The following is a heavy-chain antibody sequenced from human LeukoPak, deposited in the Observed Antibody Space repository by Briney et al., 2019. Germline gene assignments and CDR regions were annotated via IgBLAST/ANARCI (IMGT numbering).Heavy chain of an antibody. Sequence: GASVKVSCKASGYTFTSYYINWVRQGTGQGLEWMGWLNPNSGNTGYAQKFQGRVTMTRNTSISTAYMELSSLRSEDTAVYYCARGFLYLYSSSSFDYWGQGTLVTVSS. J-gene: IGHJ4*02. CDR2: LNPNSGNT. V-gene: IGHV1-8*01. CDR1: GYTFTSYY. CDR3: ARGFLYLYSSSSFDY. D-gene: IGHD6-6*01.